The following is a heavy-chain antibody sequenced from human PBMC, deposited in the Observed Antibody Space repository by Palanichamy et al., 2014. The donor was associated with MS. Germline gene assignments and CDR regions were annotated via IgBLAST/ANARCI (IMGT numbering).Heavy chain of an antibody. CDR3: ARDIGPNSLDY. D-gene: IGHD4-23*01. CDR2: MNQNGGEK. Sequence: EVQLVESGGGLVQPGGSLRLSCAVSGLTFGTYWMSWVRQAPGKGLEWVASMNQNGGEKYYVDSVKGRFTISRDNTKNLLYLQMNSLRAEDTAVYYCARDIGPNSLDYWGQGTLVTVSS. J-gene: IGHJ4*02. CDR1: GLTFGTYW. V-gene: IGHV3-7*01.